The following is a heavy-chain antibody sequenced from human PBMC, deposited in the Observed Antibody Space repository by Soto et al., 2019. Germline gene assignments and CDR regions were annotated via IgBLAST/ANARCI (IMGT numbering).Heavy chain of an antibody. CDR3: AKGRGTYCSGGTCYFDY. CDR1: GFTFSGYA. CDR2: ISGSGGST. V-gene: IGHV3-23*01. J-gene: IGHJ4*02. Sequence: PGGSLRLSCAASGFTFSGYAMSWVRQAPGKGLEWVSGISGSGGSTYYADSVKGRFTIARDNSKNTLYVQMSSLRAEDTAVYYCAKGRGTYCSGGTCYFDYWGQGTLVTVSS. D-gene: IGHD2-15*01.